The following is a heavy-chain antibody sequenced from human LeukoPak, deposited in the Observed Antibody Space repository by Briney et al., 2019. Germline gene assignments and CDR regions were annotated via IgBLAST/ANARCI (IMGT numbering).Heavy chain of an antibody. CDR1: GFTFTTSA. J-gene: IGHJ3*02. D-gene: IGHD1-26*01. V-gene: IGHV1-58*01. CDR2: TVVGSGNT. CDR3: AALKWELLDAFDI. Sequence: SVKVSCKASGFTFTTSAVQWVRQARGQRLEWIGWTVVGSGNTNYAQKFQERVTITRDMSTSTAYMELKSLRSEDTAVYYCAALKWELLDAFDIWGQGTMVTVSS.